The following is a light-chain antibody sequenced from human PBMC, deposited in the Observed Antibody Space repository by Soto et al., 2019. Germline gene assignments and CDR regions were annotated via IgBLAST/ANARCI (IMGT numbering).Light chain of an antibody. CDR1: QSVSSSY. J-gene: IGKJ3*01. V-gene: IGKV3-20*01. CDR2: GAS. CDR3: QQYVSSQFT. Sequence: EIVLTQSPGTLSLSPGERATLSCRASQSVSSSYLAWYQQKPGQAPRLLIYGASSRATGIPDRFSGSGSGTDVHLAISRLEPEYLAVYYCQQYVSSQFTCGPGTQVDIK.